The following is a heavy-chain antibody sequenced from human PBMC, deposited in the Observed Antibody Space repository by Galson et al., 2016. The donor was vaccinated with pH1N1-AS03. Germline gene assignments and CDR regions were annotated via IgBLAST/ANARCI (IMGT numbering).Heavy chain of an antibody. V-gene: IGHV3-23*01. CDR2: YGGSDENT. J-gene: IGHJ4*02. CDR3: PTVAGTYYNGAY. CDR1: RFIFSSYQ. D-gene: IGHD3-10*01. Sequence: SLRLSCAASRFIFSSYQMSWVRQAPGKGLEWVSTYGGSDENTYYADSVKGRFTISRDSSKNTLYLQMNTLRAEDTALYYCPTVAGTYYNGAYWGQGSLVTVSS.